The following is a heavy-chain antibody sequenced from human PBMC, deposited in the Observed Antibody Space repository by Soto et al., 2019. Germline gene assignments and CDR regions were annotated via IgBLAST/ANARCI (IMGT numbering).Heavy chain of an antibody. D-gene: IGHD2-15*01. CDR2: ISYDGSNK. CDR1: GFTFSNAW. V-gene: IGHV3-30*18. J-gene: IGHJ4*02. CDR3: AKPRQITSLLLYYFDY. Sequence: GGSLRLSCAASGFTFSNAWMNWVRQAPGKGLEWVAVISYDGSNKYYADSVKGRFTISRDNSKNTLYLQMNSLRAEDTAVYYCAKPRQITSLLLYYFDYWGQGTLVTVSS.